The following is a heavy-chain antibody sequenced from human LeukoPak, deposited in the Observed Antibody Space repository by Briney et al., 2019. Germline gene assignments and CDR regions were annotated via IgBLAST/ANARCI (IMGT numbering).Heavy chain of an antibody. CDR2: ISFDGTEA. Sequence: GGSLRLSCTASGFTFRSYAMHWVRQAPGKGLEWVAVISFDGTEAFYADSVRGRFTISRDNSKDTLYGQVNSLRGEDTAVYYCVRDHYWLQYCSDGVSRDTFDIWGRGTMVTVSS. V-gene: IGHV3-30-3*01. J-gene: IGHJ3*02. CDR3: VRDHYWLQYCSDGVSRDTFDI. CDR1: GFTFRSYA. D-gene: IGHD2-8*01.